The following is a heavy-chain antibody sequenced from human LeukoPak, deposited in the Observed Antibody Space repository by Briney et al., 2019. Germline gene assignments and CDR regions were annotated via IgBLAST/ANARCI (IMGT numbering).Heavy chain of an antibody. J-gene: IGHJ4*02. V-gene: IGHV3-21*01. CDR1: GFTFSSYS. Sequence: GSLRLSCAASGFTFSSYSMNWVRQAPGKGLEWVSSISSSSSYIYYADSVKGRFTISRDNAKNSLYLQMNSLRAEDTAVYYCARDHGQQLVRDWGQGTLVTVSS. CDR2: ISSSSSYI. CDR3: ARDHGQQLVRD. D-gene: IGHD6-13*01.